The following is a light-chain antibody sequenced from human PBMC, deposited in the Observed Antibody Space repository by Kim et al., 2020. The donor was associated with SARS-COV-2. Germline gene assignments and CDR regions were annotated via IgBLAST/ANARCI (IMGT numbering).Light chain of an antibody. CDR1: KLGDKY. CDR2: QDS. Sequence: VAVSPGQTASITCSGDKLGDKYACWYQQKPGQSPVLVIYQDSKRPSGIPERFSGSNSGNTATLTISGTQAMDEADYYCQAWDSSTVVFGGGTQLTVL. CDR3: QAWDSSTVV. J-gene: IGLJ2*01. V-gene: IGLV3-1*01.